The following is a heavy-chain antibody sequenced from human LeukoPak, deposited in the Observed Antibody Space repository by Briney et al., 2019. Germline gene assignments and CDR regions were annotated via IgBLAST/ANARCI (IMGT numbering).Heavy chain of an antibody. Sequence: PGGSLRLSCAASGFTFSSYWMSWVRQAPGKGLEWVANIKQDGSEKYYVDSVKGRFTISRDNAKNSLYLQMNSLRVEDTAIYYCAKAGIAAANNWFDPWGQGTLVTVSS. J-gene: IGHJ5*02. CDR1: GFTFSSYW. D-gene: IGHD6-25*01. CDR2: IKQDGSEK. CDR3: AKAGIAAANNWFDP. V-gene: IGHV3-7*03.